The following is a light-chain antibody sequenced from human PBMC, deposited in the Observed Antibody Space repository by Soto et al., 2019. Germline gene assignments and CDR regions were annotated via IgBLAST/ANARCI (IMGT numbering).Light chain of an antibody. J-gene: IGKJ1*01. Sequence: DIQMTQSPSSLSASVGDRVTITCRASQGISKYLAWYQQQPGKGPKLLIYAASTLQSGVPSRFSGSGSGTDFTLTISSLQPEDVATYYCQKYNSAPRTFGQGTKVEI. V-gene: IGKV1-27*01. CDR1: QGISKY. CDR2: AAS. CDR3: QKYNSAPRT.